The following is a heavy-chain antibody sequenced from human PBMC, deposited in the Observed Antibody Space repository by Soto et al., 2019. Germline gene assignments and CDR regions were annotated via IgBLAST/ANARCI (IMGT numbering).Heavy chain of an antibody. CDR2: IDPSDSYT. D-gene: IGHD1-26*01. CDR3: ARRQVRSIVGATVAFDI. V-gene: IGHV5-10-1*01. Sequence: XESLKMSCKGSGYSFTSYWISWVRQIPGKGLEWMGRIDPSDSYTNYSPSFQGHVTISADKSISTAYLQWSSLKASDTAMYYCARRQVRSIVGATVAFDIWGQGTMVTVSS. CDR1: GYSFTSYW. J-gene: IGHJ3*02.